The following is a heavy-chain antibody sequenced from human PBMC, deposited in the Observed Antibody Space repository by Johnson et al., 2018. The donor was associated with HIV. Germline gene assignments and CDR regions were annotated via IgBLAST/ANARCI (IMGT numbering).Heavy chain of an antibody. CDR1: GFTFSTYD. V-gene: IGHV3-13*01. J-gene: IGHJ3*02. Sequence: CAASGFTFSTYDMHWVRRAPGKGLEWVATSGSAGDTCYPASVKGRFTVSRENAKNSLYLQMNSLRAEDTAVYYCARYKLDPHAGGDAFDIWGQGTMVTVSS. CDR3: ARYKLDPHAGGDAFDI. CDR2: SGSAGDT. D-gene: IGHD1-1*01.